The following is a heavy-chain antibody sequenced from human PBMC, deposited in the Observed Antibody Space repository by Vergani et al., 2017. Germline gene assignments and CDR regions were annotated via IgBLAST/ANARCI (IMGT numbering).Heavy chain of an antibody. CDR3: AVLGSSSPASGYYYYMDV. Sequence: QLQLQESGPGLVKPSETLSLTCTVSGGSISSSSYYWGWIRQPPGKGLEWIGSIYYSGSTNYKPSLKSRVTISVDTSKNQFSLKLSSVTAADTAVYYCAVLGSSSPASGYYYYMDVWGKGTTVTVSS. J-gene: IGHJ6*03. CDR1: GGSISSSSYY. CDR2: IYYSGST. V-gene: IGHV4-39*07. D-gene: IGHD6-6*01.